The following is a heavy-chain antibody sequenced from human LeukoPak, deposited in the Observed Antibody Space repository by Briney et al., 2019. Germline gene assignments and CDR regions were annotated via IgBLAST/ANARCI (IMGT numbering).Heavy chain of an antibody. D-gene: IGHD6-19*01. CDR3: ARVAVGLDY. CDR1: GGSISSSSYY. V-gene: IGHV4-39*07. Sequence: SETLSLTCTVSGGSISSSSYYWGWIRQPPGKGLEWIGSIYHSGSTYYNPSLKSRVTISVDTSKNQFSLKLSSVTAADTAVYYCARVAVGLDYWGQGTLVTVSS. J-gene: IGHJ4*02. CDR2: IYHSGST.